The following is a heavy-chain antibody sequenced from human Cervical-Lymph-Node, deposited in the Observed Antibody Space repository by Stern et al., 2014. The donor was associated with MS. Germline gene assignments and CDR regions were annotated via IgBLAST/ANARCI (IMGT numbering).Heavy chain of an antibody. CDR1: GDSISSYTHY. D-gene: IGHD2-8*02. J-gene: IGHJ4*02. CDR3: AKHACTGAACPFDL. V-gene: IGHV4-39*01. Sequence: QLQLQESGPGLVKPSETLSLTCAVSGDSISSYTHYWAWIRQPPGTGLEWIGSVYSGGASSSTPPLKGRVTIPGDTSKNHFSLGLNSVTAADTAVYYCAKHACTGAACPFDLWGQGTLVTVSS. CDR2: VYSGGAS.